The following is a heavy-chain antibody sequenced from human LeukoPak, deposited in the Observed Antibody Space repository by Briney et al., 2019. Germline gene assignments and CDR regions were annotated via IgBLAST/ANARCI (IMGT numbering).Heavy chain of an antibody. D-gene: IGHD3-22*01. Sequence: AASVKVSCKASGYTFTSYGISWVRQAPGQGLEWMGWISAYNGNTNYAQKLQGRVTMTTDTSTSTAYMELRSLRSDDTAVYYCARDLYYYDSSGYYSFDYWGQGTLVTVSS. CDR3: ARDLYYYDSSGYYSFDY. CDR1: GYTFTSYG. J-gene: IGHJ4*02. CDR2: ISAYNGNT. V-gene: IGHV1-18*01.